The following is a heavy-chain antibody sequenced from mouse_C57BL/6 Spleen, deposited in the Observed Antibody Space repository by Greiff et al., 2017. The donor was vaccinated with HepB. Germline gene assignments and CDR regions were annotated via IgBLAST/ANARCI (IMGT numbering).Heavy chain of an antibody. D-gene: IGHD2-1*01. CDR3: ARAGNPDY. CDR2: IDPSDSYT. CDR1: GYTFTSYW. J-gene: IGHJ2*01. V-gene: IGHV1-50*01. Sequence: QVQLKQPGAELVKPGASVKLSCKASGYTFTSYWMQWVKQRPGQGLEWIGEIDPSDSYTNYNQKFKGKATLTVDTSSSTAYMQLSSLTSEDSAVYYCARAGNPDYWGQGTTLTVSS.